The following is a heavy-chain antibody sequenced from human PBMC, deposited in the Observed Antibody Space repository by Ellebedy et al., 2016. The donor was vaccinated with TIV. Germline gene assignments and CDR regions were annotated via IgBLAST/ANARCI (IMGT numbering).Heavy chain of an antibody. Sequence: PGGSLRLSCAASGFIFSAYAMTWVRQAPGKGLEWVSGITPSGADTYYADSVKGRFTISRDNSKNTLYMQMNSLRAEDTAVYYCARDKNTGYIDYWGQGALVTVSP. D-gene: IGHD2-8*02. J-gene: IGHJ4*02. V-gene: IGHV3-23*01. CDR2: ITPSGADT. CDR1: GFIFSAYA. CDR3: ARDKNTGYIDY.